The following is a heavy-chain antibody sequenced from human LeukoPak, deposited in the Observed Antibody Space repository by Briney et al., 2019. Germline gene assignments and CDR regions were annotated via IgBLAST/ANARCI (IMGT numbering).Heavy chain of an antibody. V-gene: IGHV3-23*01. CDR2: ISGSGGST. Sequence: GGSLRLSCAASGFTVSSSYMNWVRQAPGKGLEWVSAISGSGGSTYCADSVKGRFTISRDNSKNTLYLQMNSLRAEDTAVYYCAKEWGTSTSCLDYWGQGTLVTVSS. CDR1: GFTVSSSY. J-gene: IGHJ4*02. D-gene: IGHD2-2*01. CDR3: AKEWGTSTSCLDY.